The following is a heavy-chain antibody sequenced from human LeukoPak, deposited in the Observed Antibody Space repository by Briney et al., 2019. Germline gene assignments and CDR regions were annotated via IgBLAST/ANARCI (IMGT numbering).Heavy chain of an antibody. J-gene: IGHJ2*01. V-gene: IGHV6-1*01. CDR1: GDSVSSNSAA. CDR3: ARERAQYYYDSSGYPHDWYFDL. D-gene: IGHD3-22*01. CDR2: TYYRSKWYN. Sequence: SQTLSLTYAISGDSVSSNSAAWNWIRQSPSRGLEWLGRTYYRSKWYNDYAVSVKSRITINPDTSKNQFSLQLNSVTPEDTAVYYCARERAQYYYDSSGYPHDWYFDLWGRGTLVTVSS.